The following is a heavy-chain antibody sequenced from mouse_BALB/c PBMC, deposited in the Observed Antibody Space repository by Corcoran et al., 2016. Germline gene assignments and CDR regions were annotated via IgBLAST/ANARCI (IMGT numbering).Heavy chain of an antibody. D-gene: IGHD1-1*01. CDR2: ISYDGSN. Sequence: DVQLQESGPGLVKPSQSLSLTCSVTGYSITSGYYWNWIRQFPGNKLEWMGYISYDGSNNYNPSLKNRISITRDTSKNQFFLKLNSVTTEDTATYYCARDRGSVVAKNWYFDVGGAVTTVTVSS. CDR1: GYSITSGYY. CDR3: ARDRGSVVAKNWYFDV. J-gene: IGHJ1*01. V-gene: IGHV3-6*02.